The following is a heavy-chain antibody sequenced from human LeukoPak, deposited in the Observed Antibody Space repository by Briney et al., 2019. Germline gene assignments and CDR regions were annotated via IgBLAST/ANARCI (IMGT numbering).Heavy chain of an antibody. CDR3: TTDGLYSIDN. V-gene: IGHV3-15*01. CDR1: EFTFSGSW. CDR2: IKSRSDGGTA. D-gene: IGHD2-21*01. J-gene: IGHJ4*02. Sequence: GSLRLSCAASEFTFSGSWMTWVRQAPGKGLEWVGRIKSRSDGGTADYAAPVKGRFAISRDDSRNTLYLQMNSLKIEDTAVYYCTTDGLYSIDNWGQGTLVTVSS.